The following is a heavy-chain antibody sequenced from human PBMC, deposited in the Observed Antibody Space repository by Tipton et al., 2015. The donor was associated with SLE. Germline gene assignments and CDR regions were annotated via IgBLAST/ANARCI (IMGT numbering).Heavy chain of an antibody. CDR2: MNPNSGNT. Sequence: QSGAEVNKPGASVRVSCKASGYTFTTYDINWVRQATGQGLEWMGWMNPNSGNTGYAQKFQGRVTMTRNTSISTAYMELSSLRYDDTAVYYCVRSWTTRWFDPWGQGTLVTVSS. CDR1: GYTFTTYD. CDR3: VRSWTTRWFDP. J-gene: IGHJ5*02. V-gene: IGHV1-8*01. D-gene: IGHD1-1*01.